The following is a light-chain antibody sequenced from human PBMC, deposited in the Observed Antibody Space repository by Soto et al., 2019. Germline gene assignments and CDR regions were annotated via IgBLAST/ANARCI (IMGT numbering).Light chain of an antibody. CDR1: QSVSSSY. CDR3: QQYGSSPRT. CDR2: DAS. V-gene: IGKV3-20*01. J-gene: IGKJ1*01. Sequence: EIVLTQSPGTLSLSPGERATLSCRASQSVSSSYLAWYQQKPGQAPRLLIYDASSRATGIPDRFSGSGSGTGFTRTISRLEPEDFAVYYCQQYGSSPRTFGQGTKVEIK.